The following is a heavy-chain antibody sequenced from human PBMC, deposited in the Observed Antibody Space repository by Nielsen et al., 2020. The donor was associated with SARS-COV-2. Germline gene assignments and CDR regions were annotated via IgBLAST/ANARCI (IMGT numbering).Heavy chain of an antibody. Sequence: SETLSLTCTVYGGSFSGYYWSWIRQPPGKGLEWIGEINHSGSTNYNPSLKSRVTISVDTSKNQFSLKLSSVTAADTAVYYCARGPKHSRGYSSSSNPNYYYYGMDVWGQGTTVTVSS. CDR2: INHSGST. CDR3: ARGPKHSRGYSSSSNPNYYYYGMDV. D-gene: IGHD6-6*01. V-gene: IGHV4-34*01. CDR1: GGSFSGYY. J-gene: IGHJ6*02.